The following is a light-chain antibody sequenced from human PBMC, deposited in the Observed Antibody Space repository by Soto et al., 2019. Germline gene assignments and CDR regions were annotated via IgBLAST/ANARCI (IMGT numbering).Light chain of an antibody. J-gene: IGKJ3*01. Sequence: EIVLTQSPGTLSLSPGERATLSCRASQTISSSYFAWYQQKPGQDPRLLLFGASSRATGIPARFSGSGCATDFSLTISRLVPADFVVYFCQQYGSSPPITFGPGTKVDIK. CDR1: QTISSSY. CDR2: GAS. CDR3: QQYGSSPPIT. V-gene: IGKV3-20*01.